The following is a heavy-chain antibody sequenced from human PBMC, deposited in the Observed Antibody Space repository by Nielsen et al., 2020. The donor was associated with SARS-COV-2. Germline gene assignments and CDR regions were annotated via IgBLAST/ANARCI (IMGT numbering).Heavy chain of an antibody. D-gene: IGHD1-14*01. Sequence: SETLSLTCAVYGGSFSGYYWSWIRQPPGKGLEWIGEINHSGSTNYSPSLKSRVTISVDKSKNQFSLKLSSVTAADTAVYYCARVTSRAQDAFDIWGQGTMVTVSS. V-gene: IGHV4-34*01. J-gene: IGHJ3*02. CDR3: ARVTSRAQDAFDI. CDR2: INHSGST. CDR1: GGSFSGYY.